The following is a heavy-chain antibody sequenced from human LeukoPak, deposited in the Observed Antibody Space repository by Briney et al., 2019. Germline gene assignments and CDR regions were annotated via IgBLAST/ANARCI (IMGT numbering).Heavy chain of an antibody. CDR2: VSGYNGDT. V-gene: IGHV1-18*01. J-gene: IGHJ6*02. CDR3: ARPPQTQYCDSTSCYDYYYGMDV. Sequence: ASVKVSCKASGYTFTSYGISWVRQAPGQGLEWMGWVSGYNGDTNSAQKLQGRVTMTTDTSTSTAYMELWSLRSDDTAVYYCARPPQTQYCDSTSCYDYYYGMDVWGQGTTVTVSS. CDR1: GYTFTSYG. D-gene: IGHD2-2*01.